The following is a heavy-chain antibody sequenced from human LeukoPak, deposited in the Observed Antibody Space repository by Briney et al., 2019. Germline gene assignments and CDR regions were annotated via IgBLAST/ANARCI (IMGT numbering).Heavy chain of an antibody. CDR2: ISWNSGSI. D-gene: IGHD3-22*01. CDR3: AKAFFRSRSGSYLGLYGMDV. J-gene: IGHJ6*02. V-gene: IGHV3-9*01. Sequence: GVSLRLSCAASGFTFDYYAMHWVRQAPGKGLEWVSGISWNSGSIGYADSVKGRFTISRDNAKNSLYLQMNSLRAEDTALYYCAKAFFRSRSGSYLGLYGMDVWGQGTTVTVSS. CDR1: GFTFDYYA.